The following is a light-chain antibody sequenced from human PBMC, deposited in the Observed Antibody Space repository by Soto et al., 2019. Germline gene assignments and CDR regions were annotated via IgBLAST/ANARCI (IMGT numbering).Light chain of an antibody. CDR1: SSDVGGYNY. J-gene: IGLJ1*01. V-gene: IGLV2-11*01. Sequence: QSVLTQPRSVSGSPGQSVTISCTGTSSDVGGYNYVSWYQQHPGKAPKLMIYDVSKRPSGVPDRFSGSKSGNTASLTISGLQAEDEADYYCCSYAGVFGTGTKVTLL. CDR3: CSYAGV. CDR2: DVS.